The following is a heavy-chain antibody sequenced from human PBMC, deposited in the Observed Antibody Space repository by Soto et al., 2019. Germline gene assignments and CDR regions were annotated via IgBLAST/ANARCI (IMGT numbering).Heavy chain of an antibody. J-gene: IGHJ4*02. CDR3: ARGDWTYYYDSSGYYVPFDY. D-gene: IGHD3-22*01. V-gene: IGHV1-8*01. CDR2: MNPNSGNT. Sequence: ASVKVSCKASGYTFTSYDINWVRQATGQGLEWMGRMNPNSGNTGYAQKFQGRVTMTRNTSISTAYMELSSLRSEDTAVYYCARGDWTYYYDSSGYYVPFDYWGQGXLVTVYS. CDR1: GYTFTSYD.